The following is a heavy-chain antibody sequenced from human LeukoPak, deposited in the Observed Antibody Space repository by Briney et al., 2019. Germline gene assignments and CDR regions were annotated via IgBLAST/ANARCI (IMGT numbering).Heavy chain of an antibody. J-gene: IGHJ6*02. D-gene: IGHD4-17*01. CDR1: GYTFTGYY. V-gene: IGHV1-2*06. CDR2: INPNSGGT. CDR3: ASMTTDFNDYYYGMDV. Sequence: ASVKVSCKASGYTFTGYYMHWVRQAPGQGLEWMGRINPNSGGTNYAQKFQGRVTMTRDTSISTAYMELSRLRSDDTAVYYCASMTTDFNDYYYGMDVWGQGTTVTVSS.